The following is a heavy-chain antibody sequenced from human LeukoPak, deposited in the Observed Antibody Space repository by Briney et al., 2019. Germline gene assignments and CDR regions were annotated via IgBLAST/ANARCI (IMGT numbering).Heavy chain of an antibody. CDR3: ARPRGWLQPFDY. V-gene: IGHV4-59*01. CDR2: IFYTGST. J-gene: IGHJ4*02. D-gene: IGHD5-24*01. CDR1: GGSISNYY. Sequence: PSETLSLNCTVSGGSISNYYWILFRQPPAPGLELIGYIFYTGSTNYNPSLKSRVTISLDTSNNRFSLKLNSVTAADTAVYYCARPRGWLQPFDYWGQGTLVAVSS.